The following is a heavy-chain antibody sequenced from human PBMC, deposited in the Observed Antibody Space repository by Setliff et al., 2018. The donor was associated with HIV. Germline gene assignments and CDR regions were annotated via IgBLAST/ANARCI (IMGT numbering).Heavy chain of an antibody. CDR2: MSYSGRYI. Sequence: LRLSCAASGFTFSDYYMSWIRQAPGKGLEWVSSMSYSGRYIHHADSVKGRFTISRDNGKNLVYLEMNSLRAEDTAVYYCARVDVERSGVFCQMGVWGPGTTVTVSS. J-gene: IGHJ6*02. V-gene: IGHV3-11*06. CDR1: GFTFSDYY. CDR3: ARVDVERSGVFCQMGV. D-gene: IGHD1-1*01.